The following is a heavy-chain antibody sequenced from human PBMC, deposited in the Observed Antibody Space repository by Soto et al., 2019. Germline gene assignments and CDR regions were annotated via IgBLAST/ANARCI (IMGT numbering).Heavy chain of an antibody. J-gene: IGHJ6*04. CDR1: GFSLNNYG. Sequence: QVQVVESGGGVVQPGRSLRLSCTASGFSLNNYGIHWVRQAPGEGLKLVAVIWHDGNIYYADSERARFTISRDSAENTRFLQMDSLRAEDTAVNFWARDGETEAQGSRDVWSKGTTVTVSS. CDR3: ARDGETEAQGSRDV. V-gene: IGHV3-33*01. D-gene: IGHD2-21*01. CDR2: IWHDGNI.